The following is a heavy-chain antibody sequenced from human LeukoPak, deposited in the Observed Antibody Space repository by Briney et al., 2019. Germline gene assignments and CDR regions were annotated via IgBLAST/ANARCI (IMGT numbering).Heavy chain of an antibody. CDR2: INHSGST. J-gene: IGHJ4*02. CDR3: ARVPSGY. D-gene: IGHD3-10*01. CDR1: GGSFSGYY. V-gene: IGHV4-34*01. Sequence: SETLSLTCAVYGGSFSGYYWSWIRQPPGKGLEWIGEINHSGSTNYNPSLKSRVTISVDTSKNQFSLKQSSVTAADTAVYYCARVPSGYWGQGTLVTVSS.